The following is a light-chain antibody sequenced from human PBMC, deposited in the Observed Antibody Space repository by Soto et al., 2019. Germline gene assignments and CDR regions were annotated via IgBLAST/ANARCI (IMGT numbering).Light chain of an antibody. CDR2: LEGSGSY. J-gene: IGLJ3*02. V-gene: IGLV4-60*02. CDR1: SGHSSDI. Sequence: QPVLTQSPSASASLGSSVKLTCTLSSGHSSDIIAWHQQQPGKAPRYLMKLEGSGSYNKGSGVPDRFSGSSSGADRYLTISNLQFEDEDDYYCETWDSSTRVFGGGTKLTVL. CDR3: ETWDSSTRV.